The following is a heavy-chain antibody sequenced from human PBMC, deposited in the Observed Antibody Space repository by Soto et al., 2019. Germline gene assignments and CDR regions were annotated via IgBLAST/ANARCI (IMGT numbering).Heavy chain of an antibody. CDR3: ARSVGHYDSSGYYEYFQH. J-gene: IGHJ1*01. Sequence: SETLSLTCTVSGGSISSYYWSWIRQPPGKGLEWIGYIYYTGTTNYNPSLRSRVTISLDTSKNQFSLKLSSVTAADTVVYYCARSVGHYDSSGYYEYFQHWGQGTLVTVSS. CDR1: GGSISSYY. V-gene: IGHV4-59*01. D-gene: IGHD3-22*01. CDR2: IYYTGTT.